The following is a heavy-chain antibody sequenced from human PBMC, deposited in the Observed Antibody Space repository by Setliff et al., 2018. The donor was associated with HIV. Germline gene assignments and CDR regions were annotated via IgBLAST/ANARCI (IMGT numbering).Heavy chain of an antibody. CDR3: ARETMYDSRGYLSHYFDY. Sequence: PGGSLRLSCAASGFTFSTYWMNWVRQAPGKGLEWVANIKQDGSEKYYVDSVKGRFTISRDNSKNTLYLQMNSLRVEDTAVYYCARETMYDSRGYLSHYFDYWGQGTPVTVSS. CDR2: IKQDGSEK. D-gene: IGHD3-22*01. CDR1: GFTFSTYW. V-gene: IGHV3-7*01. J-gene: IGHJ4*02.